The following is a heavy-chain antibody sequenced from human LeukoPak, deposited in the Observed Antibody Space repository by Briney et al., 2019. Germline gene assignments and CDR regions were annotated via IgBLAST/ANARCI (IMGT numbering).Heavy chain of an antibody. CDR2: IIPIFGTA. J-gene: IGHJ5*02. V-gene: IGHV1-69*01. Sequence: SVKVSCKASGGTFSSYAISWVRQAPGQGLEWMGGIIPIFGTANYAQKFQGRVTITADESTSTAYMELSSLRSEDTAVYYCASGGRPMEHQLLYLGWFDPWGQGTLVTVSS. CDR1: GGTFSSYA. D-gene: IGHD2-2*02. CDR3: ASGGRPMEHQLLYLGWFDP.